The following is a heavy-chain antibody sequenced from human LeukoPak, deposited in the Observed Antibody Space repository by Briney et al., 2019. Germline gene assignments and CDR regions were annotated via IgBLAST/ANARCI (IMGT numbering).Heavy chain of an antibody. CDR2: ISYDGSNK. V-gene: IGHV3-30*03. Sequence: GGSLRLSCAASGFTFSSYGMHWVRRAPGKGLEWVAVISYDGSNKYYADSVKGRFTISRDNSKNTLYLQMNSLRAEDTAVYYCITAQKNANGYFSFDYWGQGALVAVSS. CDR3: ITAQKNANGYFSFDY. D-gene: IGHD5-24*01. J-gene: IGHJ4*02. CDR1: GFTFSSYG.